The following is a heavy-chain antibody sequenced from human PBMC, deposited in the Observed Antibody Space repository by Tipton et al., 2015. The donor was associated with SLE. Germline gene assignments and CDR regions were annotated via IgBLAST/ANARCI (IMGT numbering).Heavy chain of an antibody. Sequence: QLVQSGAEVKKPGASVKVSCKVSGYTLTELSIHWVRQAPGKGLEWMGGFDPEDGETIYAQKFQGRVTMTEDTSTDTAYMELSSLRSDDTAVYYCATDPPYSGGYIKETFDIWGQGTMVTVSP. D-gene: IGHD1-26*01. CDR1: GYTLTELS. CDR3: ATDPPYSGGYIKETFDI. V-gene: IGHV1-24*01. CDR2: FDPEDGET. J-gene: IGHJ3*02.